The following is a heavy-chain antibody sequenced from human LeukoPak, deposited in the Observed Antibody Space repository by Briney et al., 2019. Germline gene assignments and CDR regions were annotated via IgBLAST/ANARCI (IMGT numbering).Heavy chain of an antibody. V-gene: IGHV4-39*01. CDR1: GGSISSSSYY. CDR2: IYYSWST. J-gene: IGHJ5*02. CDR3: ARIQWLTTNNWFDP. Sequence: SETLSLTCTVSGGSISSSSYYWGWIRQPPGKGLEGIGSIYYSWSTYYNPSLKSRVTISVDTSKNQFSLKLSSVTAADTAVYYCARIQWLTTNNWFDPWGQGTLVTVSS. D-gene: IGHD6-19*01.